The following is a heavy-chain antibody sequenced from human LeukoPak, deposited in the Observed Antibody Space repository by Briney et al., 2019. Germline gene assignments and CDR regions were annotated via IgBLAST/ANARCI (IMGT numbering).Heavy chain of an antibody. CDR2: INHSGST. V-gene: IGHV4-34*01. Sequence: PSETLSLTCAVYGGSFSGYYWSWIRQPPGKGLEWIGEINHSGSTNYNPSLKSRVTISVGTSKNQFSLKLSSVTAADTAVYYCARGIRVSWGYWGQGTLVTVSS. CDR1: GGSFSGYY. CDR3: ARGIRVSWGY. D-gene: IGHD3-16*01. J-gene: IGHJ4*02.